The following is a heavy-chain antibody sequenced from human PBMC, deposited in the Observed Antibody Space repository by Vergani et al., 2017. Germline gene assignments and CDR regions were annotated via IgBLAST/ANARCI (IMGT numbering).Heavy chain of an antibody. CDR2: IKQDGSEK. V-gene: IGHV3-7*01. D-gene: IGHD6-13*01. J-gene: IGHJ3*02. Sequence: EVQLVESGGGLVQPGGSLRLSCAASGFTFSSYWMSWVRQAPGKGLEWVANIKQDGSEKYYVDSVKGRFTISRDNAKNSLYLQMNSLRAEDTAVYYCAREERNSSSWYGAFDIWGQGTMVTVSS. CDR1: GFTFSSYW. CDR3: AREERNSSSWYGAFDI.